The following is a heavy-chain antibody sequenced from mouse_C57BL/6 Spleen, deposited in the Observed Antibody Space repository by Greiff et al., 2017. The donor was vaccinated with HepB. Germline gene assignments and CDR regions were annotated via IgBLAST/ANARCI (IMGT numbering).Heavy chain of an antibody. V-gene: IGHV1-64*01. D-gene: IGHD3-2*02. Sequence: QVQLQQPGAELVKPGASVKLSCKASGYTFTSYWMHWVKQRPGQGLELIGMIHPNSGSTNYNEKFKSKATLTVDKSSSTAYMQLSSLTSEDSAVYYCARREAAQATPFAYWGQGTLVTVSA. CDR3: ARREAAQATPFAY. CDR1: GYTFTSYW. CDR2: IHPNSGST. J-gene: IGHJ3*01.